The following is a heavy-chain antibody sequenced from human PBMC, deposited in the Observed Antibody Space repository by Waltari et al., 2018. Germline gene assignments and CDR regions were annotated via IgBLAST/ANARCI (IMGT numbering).Heavy chain of an antibody. D-gene: IGHD3-10*01. CDR2: IYYSGST. J-gene: IGHJ4*02. CDR1: CGSISSYY. Sequence: QVQLQESGPGLVKPSETLSLTCPVSCGSISSYYWSWIRQPPGKGLEWIGYIYYSGSTNYNPSLKSRVTISVDTSKNQFSLKLSSVTAADTAVYYCARDRGDYPFDYWGQGTLVTVSS. V-gene: IGHV4-59*01. CDR3: ARDRGDYPFDY.